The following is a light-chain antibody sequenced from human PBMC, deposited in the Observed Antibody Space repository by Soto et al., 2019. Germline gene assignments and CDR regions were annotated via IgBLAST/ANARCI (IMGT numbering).Light chain of an antibody. V-gene: IGLV2-14*01. Sequence: SALTQPASVSGSPGQSITISCTGTSSDVGGYNYVSWYQQHPGKAPKLMIYEVSNRPSGVSNRFSGSKSGNTASLTISGLQAEDEAHYYCSSYTSSSTLVFGTGTKLTVL. CDR2: EVS. J-gene: IGLJ1*01. CDR1: SSDVGGYNY. CDR3: SSYTSSSTLV.